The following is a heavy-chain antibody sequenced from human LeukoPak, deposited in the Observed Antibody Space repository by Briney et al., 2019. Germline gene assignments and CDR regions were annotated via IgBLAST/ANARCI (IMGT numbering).Heavy chain of an antibody. CDR2: ISHSGGST. J-gene: IGHJ5*02. CDR3: ARDNSVRDEAWWFTP. CDR1: GYTFTSNY. Sequence: ASVMVSCKAFGYTFTSNYMHWVRQAPGQGPEWMGVISHSGGSTTYAQTFQGRVTLTRDMSTSTDYLELSSLRSEDTAVYYCARDNSVRDEAWWFTPWGQGTLVTVSS. V-gene: IGHV1-46*01. D-gene: IGHD5-24*01.